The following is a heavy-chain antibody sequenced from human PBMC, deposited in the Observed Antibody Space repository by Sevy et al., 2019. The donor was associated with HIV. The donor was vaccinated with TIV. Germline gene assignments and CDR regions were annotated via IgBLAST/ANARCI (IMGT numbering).Heavy chain of an antibody. D-gene: IGHD3-22*01. V-gene: IGHV1-24*01. CDR2: FDPEDGET. CDR1: GYTLTGVS. CDR3: AITKDYYDNSGYPFDY. J-gene: IGHJ4*02. Sequence: ASVKVSCKVSGYTLTGVSMHWVRQAPGKGLEWMATFDPEDGETYYAQEFQGRVTMTEDTSTDTAYMELSSLRSEDTAVFYCAITKDYYDNSGYPFDYWCQGTLVTVSS.